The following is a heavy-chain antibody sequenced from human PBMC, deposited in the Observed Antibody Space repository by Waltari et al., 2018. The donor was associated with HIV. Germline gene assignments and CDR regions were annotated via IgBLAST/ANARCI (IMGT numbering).Heavy chain of an antibody. V-gene: IGHV3-48*01. CDR3: AREGGTPFDY. D-gene: IGHD1-1*01. J-gene: IGHJ4*02. CDR1: GFTFSSSS. CDR2: ISSSSSTI. Sequence: EVQLVESGGGLVQPGGSLRLSCAASGFTFSSSSMNWVRQAPGKGLEWVSYISSSSSTIYYADSVKGRFTISRDNAKNSLYLQMNSLRAEDTAVYYCAREGGTPFDYWGQGTLVTVSS.